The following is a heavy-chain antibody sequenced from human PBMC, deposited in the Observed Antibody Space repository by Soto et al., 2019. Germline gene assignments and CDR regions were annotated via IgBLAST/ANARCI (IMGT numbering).Heavy chain of an antibody. CDR3: ARSGSYYPARNWFGP. CDR2: ISGFNDDT. V-gene: IGHV1-18*01. J-gene: IGHJ5*02. D-gene: IGHD3-10*01. CDR1: GYTFTSYG. Sequence: QVPLVQCGAEMKNPAASVKVSCKASGYTFTSYGISWVRQAPGQGLEWMGWISGFNDDTNHAQKLQGRVTMTKDTSTSTAYMELRSLKSDDTAVYYCARSGSYYPARNWFGPWGQGTLVTVSS.